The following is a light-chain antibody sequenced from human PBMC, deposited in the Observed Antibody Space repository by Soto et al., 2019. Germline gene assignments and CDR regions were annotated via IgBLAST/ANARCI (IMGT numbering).Light chain of an antibody. V-gene: IGKV1-9*01. CDR3: QQLHIYPRT. CDR1: QDINSY. J-gene: IGKJ1*01. CDR2: AAS. Sequence: DIRLTQSPSFLSGSVGDRVTITCRASQDINSYLAWYQQKPGKAPKLLIYAASTLVSAVPSRFSGGGSGTEFTLTISSLQPEYVATYYCQQLHIYPRTFGQGTKVEF.